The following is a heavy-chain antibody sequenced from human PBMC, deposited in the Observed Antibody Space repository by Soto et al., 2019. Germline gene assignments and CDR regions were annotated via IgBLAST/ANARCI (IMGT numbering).Heavy chain of an antibody. D-gene: IGHD3-10*02. J-gene: IGHJ6*02. Sequence: GGSLRLSCAASGFTFSSYSMNWVRQAPGKGLEWVSSISSSSSYIYYADSVKGRFTISRDNAKNSLYLQMNSLRAEGTAVYYCARDPLGIMFPPYGMDVWGQGTTVTVSS. CDR3: ARDPLGIMFPPYGMDV. CDR1: GFTFSSYS. CDR2: ISSSSSYI. V-gene: IGHV3-21*01.